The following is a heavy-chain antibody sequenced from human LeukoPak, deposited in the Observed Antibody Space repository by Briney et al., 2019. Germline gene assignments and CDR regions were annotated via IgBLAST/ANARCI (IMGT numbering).Heavy chain of an antibody. J-gene: IGHJ4*02. Sequence: SVKVSCKASGGTFSSYAISWVRQAPGQGLEWMGGIIPIFGTANYAQKFQGRVTITADESTSTAYMELSSLRSEDTAVYYCARDRSRGYGYPRTSDYWGQGTLVTVSS. CDR3: ARDRSRGYGYPRTSDY. CDR1: GGTFSSYA. V-gene: IGHV1-69*13. D-gene: IGHD5-18*01. CDR2: IIPIFGTA.